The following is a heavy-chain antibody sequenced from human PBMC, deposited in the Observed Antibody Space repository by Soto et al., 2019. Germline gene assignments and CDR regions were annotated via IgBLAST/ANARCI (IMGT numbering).Heavy chain of an antibody. CDR1: GGTFSSYV. CDR2: IIPVSGTA. V-gene: IGHV1-69*01. J-gene: IGHJ5*02. D-gene: IGHD2-8*02. Sequence: QVHLEQSGAEVKKPGSSVKVSCKFSGGTFSSYVIIWVRQAPGQGLEWMGGIIPVSGTANYAQKFHGRVTISADPATNTAYMELSSVRFDDTAVYYCATVDRSVALVGWFDPWGQGTLVTVSS. CDR3: ATVDRSVALVGWFDP.